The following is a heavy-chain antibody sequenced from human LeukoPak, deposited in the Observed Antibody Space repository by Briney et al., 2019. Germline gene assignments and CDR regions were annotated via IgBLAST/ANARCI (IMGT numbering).Heavy chain of an antibody. CDR2: IYSGGST. J-gene: IGHJ4*02. V-gene: IGHV3-66*01. CDR1: GFTVSSNY. CDR3: ARERSYGYLDY. D-gene: IGHD5-18*01. Sequence: PGGSLRLSCAASGFTVSSNYMSWVRQAPGKGLEWVSVIYSGGSTYYADSVKGRFTISRDNSKNTLYLQMNSLRAEDTAVYYCARERSYGYLDYWGQGTLVTVSS.